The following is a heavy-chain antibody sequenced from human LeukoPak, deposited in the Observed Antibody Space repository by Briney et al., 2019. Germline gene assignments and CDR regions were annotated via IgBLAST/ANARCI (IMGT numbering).Heavy chain of an antibody. CDR1: DDSISSGGYY. CDR2: IYTSGST. V-gene: IGHV4-61*02. Sequence: SQTLSLTCTVSDDSISSGGYYWSWIRQPAGKGLEWIGRIYTSGSTNYNPSLKSRVTISVDTSKNQFSLKLSSVTAADTAVYYCARDISSSIFCTSTTCYNWFDPWGQGTLVTVSS. D-gene: IGHD2-2*01. J-gene: IGHJ5*02. CDR3: ARDISSSIFCTSTTCYNWFDP.